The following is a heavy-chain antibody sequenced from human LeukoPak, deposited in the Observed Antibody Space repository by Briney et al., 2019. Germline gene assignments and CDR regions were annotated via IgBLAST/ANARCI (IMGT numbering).Heavy chain of an antibody. V-gene: IGHV1-46*03. J-gene: IGHJ6*03. CDR3: ARGAVGGNSAYYYYMDV. CDR2: INPSGGST. D-gene: IGHD4-23*01. Sequence: ASVKVSCKASGYTFTSYYMHWVRQAPGQGLGWMGIINPSGGSTSYAQKFQGRVTMTRDTSTSTVYMELSSLRTEDTAVYYCARGAVGGNSAYYYYMDVWGKGTTVTVSS. CDR1: GYTFTSYY.